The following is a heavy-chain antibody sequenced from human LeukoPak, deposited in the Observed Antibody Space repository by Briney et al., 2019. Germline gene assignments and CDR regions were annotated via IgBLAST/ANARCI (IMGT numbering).Heavy chain of an antibody. J-gene: IGHJ5*02. D-gene: IGHD2-15*01. CDR2: FQFGGAT. V-gene: IGHV4-39*01. CDR3: ARHVSDCSAGSCYSYFDP. Sequence: SETLSLTCTVSGDSISRSSSYWGWIRQPPGKGLEWIGRFQFGGATYYSPSLKSRVTKSVDTSKNQFSLQLNSVTAADTAVYYCARHVSDCSAGSCYSYFDPWGQGTLVTVSS. CDR1: GDSISRSSSY.